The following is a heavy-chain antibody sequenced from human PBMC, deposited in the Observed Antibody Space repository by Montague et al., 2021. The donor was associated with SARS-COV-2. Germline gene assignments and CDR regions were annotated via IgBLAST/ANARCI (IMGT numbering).Heavy chain of an antibody. CDR3: ARHRANAGSFDI. CDR1: GDSITVSRYD. CDR2: VHYTGTT. D-gene: IGHD1-1*01. J-gene: IGHJ3*02. Sequence: SKTLSLTCTVSGDSITVSRYDWGWIRQPPGKGLEWIGSVHYTGTTSYNESLKGRLTISVDTSENQFSLRMTSVTASDTAVYYCARHRANAGSFDIWGHGTLVTVYS. V-gene: IGHV4-39*01.